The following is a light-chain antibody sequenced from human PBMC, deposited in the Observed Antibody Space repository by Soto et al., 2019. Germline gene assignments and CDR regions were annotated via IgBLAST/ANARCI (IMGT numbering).Light chain of an antibody. V-gene: IGKV3-15*01. CDR2: GAS. CDR3: QQYNNWPPLT. Sequence: VFTQAPGTLSLSPGERGTLSWRASETVATNLAWYQQKPGQAPRLLISGASTRATGIPARFSGSGSGTEFTLTISSLQSEDFAVYYCQQYNNWPPLTFGGGTKVDIK. J-gene: IGKJ4*01. CDR1: ETVATN.